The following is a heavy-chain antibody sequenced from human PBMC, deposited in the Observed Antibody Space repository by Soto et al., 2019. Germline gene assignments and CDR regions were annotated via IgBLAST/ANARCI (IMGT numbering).Heavy chain of an antibody. CDR3: ASPLGVVVVAAATRSGWFDP. V-gene: IGHV4-39*01. CDR1: GGSIISSTHY. CDR2: IYYSGST. J-gene: IGHJ5*02. D-gene: IGHD2-15*01. Sequence: PSETLSLTCTVSGGSIISSTHYWGWIRQPPGKGLEWIGTIYYSGSTYYSPSLKSRVTISVDTSKNQFSLKLTSVTAADTAVYYCASPLGVVVVAAATRSGWFDPCGEGTLVTVCS.